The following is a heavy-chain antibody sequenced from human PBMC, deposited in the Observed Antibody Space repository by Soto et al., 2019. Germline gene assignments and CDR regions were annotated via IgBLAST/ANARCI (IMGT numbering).Heavy chain of an antibody. CDR2: ISYDGSNK. CDR1: GFTFSSYA. CDR3: AKEYTYYDFWSGYQDAFDI. D-gene: IGHD3-3*01. V-gene: IGHV3-30-3*01. Sequence: PGGSLRLSCAASGFTFSSYAMHWVRQAPGKGLEWVAVISYDGSNKYYADSVKGRFTISRDNSKNTLYLQMNSLRVEDTAVYYCAKEYTYYDFWSGYQDAFDIWGQGTMVTVSS. J-gene: IGHJ3*02.